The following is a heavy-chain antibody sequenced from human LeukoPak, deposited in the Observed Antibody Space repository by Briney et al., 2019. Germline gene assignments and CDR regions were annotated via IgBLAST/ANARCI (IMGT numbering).Heavy chain of an antibody. J-gene: IGHJ5*02. CDR3: AGQANNWFDP. CDR1: GFTFSSYW. CDR2: LKFDGTIT. Sequence: GGSLRLSCAASGFTFSSYWMHWVRQAPGKGLVWVSRLKFDGTITQYADSVKGRFTVSRDNPKNTLYLQMDSLRAEDTAVYYCAGQANNWFDPWGQGTLVTVSS. V-gene: IGHV3-74*03.